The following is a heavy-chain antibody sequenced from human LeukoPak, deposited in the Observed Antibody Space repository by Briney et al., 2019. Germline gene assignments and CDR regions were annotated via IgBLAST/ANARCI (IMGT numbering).Heavy chain of an antibody. Sequence: ASVKVSCKASGYTFTSYGISWVRQAPGQGLEWMGWISAYNGNTNYAQKLQGRVTMTTDTSTSTAYMELRSLRSDDTAVYYCARDNYYGSGSYYNVHSFDYWGQGTLVTVSS. CDR3: ARDNYYGSGSYYNVHSFDY. V-gene: IGHV1-18*01. D-gene: IGHD3-10*01. CDR2: ISAYNGNT. J-gene: IGHJ4*02. CDR1: GYTFTSYG.